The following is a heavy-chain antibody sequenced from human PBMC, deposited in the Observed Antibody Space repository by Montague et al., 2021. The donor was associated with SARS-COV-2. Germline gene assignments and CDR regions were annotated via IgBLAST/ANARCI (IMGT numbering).Heavy chain of an antibody. CDR1: GGSISSSSYY. J-gene: IGHJ4*02. CDR2: ILYSGXT. Sequence: SETLSLTCTVSGGSISSSSYYWGWIRQPPGKGLEWIGSILYSGXTXYXXXXKSRVTISVDTSKNQFSLKLGSVTAADTAVYYCASMVRAQVYYFDYWGQGTLVTVSS. D-gene: IGHD3-10*01. CDR3: ASMVRAQVYYFDY. V-gene: IGHV4-39*01.